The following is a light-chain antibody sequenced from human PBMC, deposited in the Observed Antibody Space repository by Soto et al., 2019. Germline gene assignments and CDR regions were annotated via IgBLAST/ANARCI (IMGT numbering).Light chain of an antibody. Sequence: EVVLTQSPGTLSLSPGERATLSCRASQSVSSSYLAWYRQRPGQAPRLLIYGASVRATGIPDRFSGSGSGTDFTLTISRLEPEDVAVYDCQQYGSSPSFGPGTTVDIK. CDR3: QQYGSSPS. CDR1: QSVSSSY. J-gene: IGKJ3*01. V-gene: IGKV3-20*01. CDR2: GAS.